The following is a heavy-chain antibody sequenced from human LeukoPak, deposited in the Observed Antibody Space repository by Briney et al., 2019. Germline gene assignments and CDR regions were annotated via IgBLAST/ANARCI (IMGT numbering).Heavy chain of an antibody. CDR2: IGSSGGST. Sequence: GGSLRLSCAASGFTFSSYDMSWVRQAPGKGLEWVSVIGSSGGSTFYADSVKGRFTISRDNSKNTLYLQMNSLRAEDTAVYYCAKMEVVTADDKYFQYWGQGTLVTVSS. CDR3: AKMEVVTADDKYFQY. J-gene: IGHJ1*01. CDR1: GFTFSSYD. V-gene: IGHV3-23*01. D-gene: IGHD2-21*02.